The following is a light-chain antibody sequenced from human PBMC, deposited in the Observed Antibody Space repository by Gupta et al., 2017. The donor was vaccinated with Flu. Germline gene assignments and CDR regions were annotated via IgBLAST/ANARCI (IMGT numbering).Light chain of an antibody. CDR2: GNT. V-gene: IGLV1-40*01. J-gene: IGLJ1*01. CDR3: QSYDSSLNGRV. Sequence: QSVLTQPPSVSGAPGQRVTISCTGTSSNIGAGYDVHWYQQLPGTAPQLLIYGNTKRPSGVPDRFSGSKSDTSASLAISGLQAEDEADYFCQSYDSSLNGRVFGTGTKVTV. CDR1: SSNIGAGYD.